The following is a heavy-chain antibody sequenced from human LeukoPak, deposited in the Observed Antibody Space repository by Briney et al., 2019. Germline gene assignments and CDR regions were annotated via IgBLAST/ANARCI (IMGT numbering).Heavy chain of an antibody. D-gene: IGHD6-19*01. CDR2: IYHSGST. CDR3: ARSQEGPVARTPFEY. CDR1: GYSISSGYY. Sequence: PSETLSLTCAVSGYSISSGYYWGWIRQPPGKGLGWIGSIYHSGSTYYNPSLKRRVTISVDTSKNQFSLKLSSVTAADTDVYHCARSQEGPVARTPFEYWGQGTLVTVSS. J-gene: IGHJ4*02. V-gene: IGHV4-38-2*01.